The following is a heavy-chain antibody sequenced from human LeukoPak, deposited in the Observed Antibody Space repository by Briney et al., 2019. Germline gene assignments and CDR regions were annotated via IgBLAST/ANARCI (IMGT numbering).Heavy chain of an antibody. V-gene: IGHV4-59*01. CDR2: IYYSGST. Sequence: PSETLSLTCTVSGGSISSYYWSWIRQPPGEGLEWIGYIYYSGSTNYNPSLKSRVTISADTSKNQFSLKLSSVTAADTAVYYCARDWGGTTGTDALDIWGQGTMVTVSS. J-gene: IGHJ3*02. D-gene: IGHD1-1*01. CDR3: ARDWGGTTGTDALDI. CDR1: GGSISSYY.